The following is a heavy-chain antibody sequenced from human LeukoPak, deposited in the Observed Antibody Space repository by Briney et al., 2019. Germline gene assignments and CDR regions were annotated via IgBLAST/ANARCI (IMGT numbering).Heavy chain of an antibody. CDR2: IYYSGST. Sequence: SEILSLTCTVSGRSISSSSYYWGWIRQPPGKGLEWFGSIYYSGSTYYNPSLKSRVTISVDTSKNQFSLKLSSVTAADTAVYYCARHAGSYWASAFDIWGQGTMVTVSS. D-gene: IGHD1-26*01. J-gene: IGHJ3*02. CDR1: GRSISSSSYY. CDR3: ARHAGSYWASAFDI. V-gene: IGHV4-39*01.